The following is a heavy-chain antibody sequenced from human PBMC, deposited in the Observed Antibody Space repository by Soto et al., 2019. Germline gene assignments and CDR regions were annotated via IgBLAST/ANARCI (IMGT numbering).Heavy chain of an antibody. V-gene: IGHV2-5*02. CDR3: AHGQNHHAGSLPYTIRFGP. J-gene: IGHJ5*02. Sequence: QITLKESGPTLVRPTQTLTLTCTFSGFSLSTGAEGVGWIRQPPGKALGWLALIFWDHDRFYNPSLNNRLTFYKDTTKSQVVLPMTNMDPVDTATYCCAHGQNHHAGSLPYTIRFGPWGLGSLVIVSS. CDR2: IFWDHDR. CDR1: GFSLSTGAEG. D-gene: IGHD3-10*01.